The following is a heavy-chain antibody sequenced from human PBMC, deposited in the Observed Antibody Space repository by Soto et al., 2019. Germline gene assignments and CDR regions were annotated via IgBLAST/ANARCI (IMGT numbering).Heavy chain of an antibody. CDR3: ARKDKSGYFNWFDP. CDR1: GYKFTSYW. CDR2: IFPSDSDT. V-gene: IGHV5-51*01. D-gene: IGHD3-22*01. J-gene: IGHJ5*02. Sequence: GESLKISCRASGYKFTSYWIAWVRQMPGKGLEWMGIIFPSDSDTRYSPSFQGQVTISADRSTSTVFLQWASLKASDTAVYFCARKDKSGYFNWFDPWGQGTLVTVSS.